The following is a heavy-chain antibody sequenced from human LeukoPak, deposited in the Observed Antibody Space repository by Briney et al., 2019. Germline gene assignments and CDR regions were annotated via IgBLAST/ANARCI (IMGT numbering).Heavy chain of an antibody. J-gene: IGHJ4*02. D-gene: IGHD3-10*01. V-gene: IGHV3-33*01. CDR1: EFTFSSYD. Sequence: PGRSLRLSCAASEFTFSSYDMHWVRKAPGKGLEWVPVIWYDGSNKYYADSVKGRFTISRDNSKNTLYLQMNSLRAEDTAVYYCARDQLTMVRGVTPRFGYWGQGTLVTVSS. CDR3: ARDQLTMVRGVTPRFGY. CDR2: IWYDGSNK.